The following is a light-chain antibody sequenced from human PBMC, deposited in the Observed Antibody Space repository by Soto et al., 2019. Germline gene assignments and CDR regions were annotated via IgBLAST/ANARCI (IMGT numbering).Light chain of an antibody. CDR1: QSVGSSY. CDR2: STS. CDR3: QQYDSPIWT. Sequence: ENVLTQSPGTLSLSPGERATLSCRASQSVGSSYLAWYQQKPGQAPRLLISSTSSRATDIPDRFSGSGSGTDFTLTISRLEPEDFGVYYCQQYDSPIWTFGQGTKVEIK. J-gene: IGKJ1*01. V-gene: IGKV3-20*01.